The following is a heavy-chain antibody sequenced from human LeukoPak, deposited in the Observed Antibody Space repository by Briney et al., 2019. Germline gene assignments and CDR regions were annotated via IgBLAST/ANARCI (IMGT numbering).Heavy chain of an antibody. J-gene: IGHJ6*03. CDR1: GGSISSSSYY. D-gene: IGHD3-16*01. V-gene: IGHV4-39*07. CDR3: ARAPFRGGIYYYYYYMDV. Sequence: ASETLSLTCTVSGGSISSSSYYWGWIRQPPGKGLEWIGSIYYSGSTNYNPSLKSRVTISVDTSKNQFSLKLSSVTAADTAVYYCARAPFRGGIYYYYYYMDVWGKGTTVTVSS. CDR2: IYYSGST.